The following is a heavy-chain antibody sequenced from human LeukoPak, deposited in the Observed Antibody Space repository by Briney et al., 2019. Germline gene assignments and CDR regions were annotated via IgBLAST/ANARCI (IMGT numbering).Heavy chain of an antibody. CDR3: ARVYYFGSGSYPLHYFDY. J-gene: IGHJ4*02. CDR2: ISPNSGST. V-gene: IGHV1-2*02. D-gene: IGHD3-10*01. Sequence: ASVKVSCKASGYTFTDYYMHWVRQAPGQGLEWMGWISPNSGSTNYAQKFQGRVTMTRDTSISTAYMELSSLRSDDTAVYYCARVYYFGSGSYPLHYFDYWGQGTLVTVSS. CDR1: GYTFTDYY.